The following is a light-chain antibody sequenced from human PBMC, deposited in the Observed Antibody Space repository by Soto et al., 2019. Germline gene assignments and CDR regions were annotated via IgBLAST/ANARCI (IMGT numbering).Light chain of an antibody. CDR3: QSFDISLRGCV. CDR1: SSNVGAGYD. CDR2: GYK. J-gene: IGLJ1*01. Sequence: QSVLTQPPSVSGAPGQRITISCTGTSSNVGAGYDVHWYQHLPGRAPRLLVYGYKNRASGIPDRFSVSRSGTSDSLAITGLQAEDEAEYFCQSFDISLRGCVFGGGTKVTVL. V-gene: IGLV1-40*02.